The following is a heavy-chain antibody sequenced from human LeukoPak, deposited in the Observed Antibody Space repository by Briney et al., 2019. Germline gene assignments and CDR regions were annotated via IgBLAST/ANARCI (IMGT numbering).Heavy chain of an antibody. D-gene: IGHD4-17*01. CDR1: GGSIDAYY. Sequence: SETLSLTCTVSGGSIDAYYWNWIRQPPGKGLEWIGYVFHTGSTNYNPSLKSRVTISVDTSKNQFSLKLSSVTAADTAVYYCARVSPNTVTTLQYFDYWGQGTLVTVSS. CDR3: ARVSPNTVTTLQYFDY. V-gene: IGHV4-4*09. CDR2: VFHTGST. J-gene: IGHJ4*02.